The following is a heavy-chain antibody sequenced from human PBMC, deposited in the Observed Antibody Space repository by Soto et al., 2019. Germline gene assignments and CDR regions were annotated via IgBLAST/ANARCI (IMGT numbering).Heavy chain of an antibody. CDR3: ARLTSGWLDS. J-gene: IGHJ5*01. V-gene: IGHV3-33*01. CDR1: GFIFSNYG. Sequence: VQLVESGGGVVQPGRSLRLSCGASGFIFSNYGMHWVRQAPGKGLEWVAIIYYDGGNKYYAESVKGRFTISRDNSKNTVYLQMNSLRAGDTAVYYCARLTSGWLDSWGQGTLVTVSS. D-gene: IGHD6-19*01. CDR2: IYYDGGNK.